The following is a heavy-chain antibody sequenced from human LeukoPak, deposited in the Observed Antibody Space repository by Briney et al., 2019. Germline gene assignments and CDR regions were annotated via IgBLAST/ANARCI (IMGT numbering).Heavy chain of an antibody. V-gene: IGHV5-51*01. CDR1: GYSFTSYW. J-gene: IGHJ3*02. Sequence: GESLKISCKGSGYSFTSYWIGWVRQMPGKGLEWRWIIYPGDSDTRYSPSFQGQVTISADKSISTAYLQWSSLKASDTAMYYCARLKVTAEYAFDIWGQGTMVTVSS. CDR3: ARLKVTAEYAFDI. CDR2: IYPGDSDT. D-gene: IGHD2-21*02.